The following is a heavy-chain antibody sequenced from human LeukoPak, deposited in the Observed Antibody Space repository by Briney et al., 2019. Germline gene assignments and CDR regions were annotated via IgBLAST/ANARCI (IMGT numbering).Heavy chain of an antibody. CDR3: ATFREERYGSGYYFDC. Sequence: ASVKVSCKASGGTFSSYAISWVRQAPGQGLEWMGGIIPIFGTANYAQKFQGRVTITADKSTSTAYMELSSLRSEDTAVYYCATFREERYGSGYYFDCWGQGTLVTVSS. CDR2: IIPIFGTA. V-gene: IGHV1-69*06. J-gene: IGHJ4*02. D-gene: IGHD3-10*01. CDR1: GGTFSSYA.